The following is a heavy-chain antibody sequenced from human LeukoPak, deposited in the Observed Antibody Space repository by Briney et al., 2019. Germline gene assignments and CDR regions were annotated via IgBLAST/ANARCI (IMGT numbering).Heavy chain of an antibody. D-gene: IGHD6-13*01. CDR2: INEDGGAK. J-gene: IGHJ5*02. CDR3: AKSSGIAAAGMRNWFDP. V-gene: IGHV3-7*01. CDR1: GFTFSRYW. Sequence: PGGSLRLSCAASGFTFSRYWMSWVRQAPGKGLGWVANINEDGGAKYYADSVKGRFTISRDNAKNPQYLQMNSLRVEDTAVYYCAKSSGIAAAGMRNWFDPWGQGTLVTVSS.